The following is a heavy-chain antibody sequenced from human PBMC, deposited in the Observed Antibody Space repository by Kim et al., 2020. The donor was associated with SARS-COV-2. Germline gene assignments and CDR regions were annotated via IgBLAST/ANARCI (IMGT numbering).Heavy chain of an antibody. Sequence: GGSLRLSCAASGFTVSDGWMSWVRRAPGKGLEWVGRIKNKADGGATDHAAPVKGRFIISRDDSKNTLYLEMNSLKTEDTAIYYCTATRAYWGQGTLVTVS. CDR2: IKNKADGGAT. J-gene: IGHJ4*02. CDR3: TATRAY. D-gene: IGHD1-26*01. V-gene: IGHV3-15*01. CDR1: GFTVSDGW.